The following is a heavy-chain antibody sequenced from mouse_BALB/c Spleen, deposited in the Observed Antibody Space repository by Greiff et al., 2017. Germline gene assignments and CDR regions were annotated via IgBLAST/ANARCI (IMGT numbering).Heavy chain of an antibody. CDR2: IYPGDGDT. Sequence: VQLQQSGAELVRPGSSVKISCKASGYAFSSYWMNWVKQRPGQGLEWIGQIYPGDGDTNYNGKFKGKATLTADKSSSTAYMQLSSLTSEDSAVYFCARSNYYGSSGGYFDVWGAGTTVTVSS. CDR3: ARSNYYGSSGGYFDV. D-gene: IGHD1-1*01. J-gene: IGHJ1*01. CDR1: GYAFSSYW. V-gene: IGHV1-80*01.